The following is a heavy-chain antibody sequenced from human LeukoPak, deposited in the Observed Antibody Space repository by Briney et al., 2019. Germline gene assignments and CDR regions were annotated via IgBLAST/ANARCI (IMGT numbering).Heavy chain of an antibody. Sequence: ASVKVSCKASGGTFSSYAISWERQAPGQGLEWMGGIIPIFGTANYAQKFQGRVTITADESTSTAYMELSSLRSEDTAVYYCARAQEPYCSSTSCPKSWFDPWGQGTLVTVSS. CDR3: ARAQEPYCSSTSCPKSWFDP. J-gene: IGHJ5*02. D-gene: IGHD2-2*01. CDR1: GGTFSSYA. CDR2: IIPIFGTA. V-gene: IGHV1-69*13.